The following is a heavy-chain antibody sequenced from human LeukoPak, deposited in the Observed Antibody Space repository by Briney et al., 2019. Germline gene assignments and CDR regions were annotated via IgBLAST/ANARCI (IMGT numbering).Heavy chain of an antibody. CDR2: ISGSGGST. CDR3: AREPTTVTTDAPFDY. CDR1: GFTFSSYA. Sequence: GGSLRLSCAASGFTFSSYAMSWVRQAPGKGLEWVSAISGSGGSTYYADSVKGRFTISRDNAKNSLYLQMNSLRAEDTAVYYCAREPTTVTTDAPFDYWGQGTLVTVSS. D-gene: IGHD4-17*01. V-gene: IGHV3-23*01. J-gene: IGHJ4*02.